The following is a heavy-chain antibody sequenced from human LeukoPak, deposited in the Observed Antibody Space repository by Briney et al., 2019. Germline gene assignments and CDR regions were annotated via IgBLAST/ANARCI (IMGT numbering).Heavy chain of an antibody. Sequence: GGSLRLSCAASGFTFSSYGMHWVRQAPGKGLEWVAVISYDGSNKYYADSVKGRFTISRDNSKNTLYLQMNSLRAEDTAVYYCAKGLYDFWSGDQYYYYMDVWGKGTTVTVSS. D-gene: IGHD3-3*01. CDR1: GFTFSSYG. CDR3: AKGLYDFWSGDQYYYYMDV. V-gene: IGHV3-30*18. J-gene: IGHJ6*03. CDR2: ISYDGSNK.